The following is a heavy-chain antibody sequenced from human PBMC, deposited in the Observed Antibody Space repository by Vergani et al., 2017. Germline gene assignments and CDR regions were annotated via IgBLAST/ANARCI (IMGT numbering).Heavy chain of an antibody. Sequence: EVQLVESGGGLVQPGGSLRLSCAASGFTFSSYEMNWVRQAPGKGLEWVSYISSSGSTIYYADSVKGRFTISRDNAKNSLYLQMNSLRAEDTAVYCCARGSYDFWRRYNWFDPWGQGTLVTVSS. CDR1: GFTFSSYE. V-gene: IGHV3-48*03. D-gene: IGHD3-3*01. CDR3: ARGSYDFWRRYNWFDP. J-gene: IGHJ5*02. CDR2: ISSSGSTI.